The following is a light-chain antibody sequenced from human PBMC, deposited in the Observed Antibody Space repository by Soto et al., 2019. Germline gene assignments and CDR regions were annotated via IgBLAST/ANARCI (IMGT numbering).Light chain of an antibody. J-gene: IGKJ5*01. CDR3: QQRSNWPIT. CDR2: DAS. Sequence: ENVLTQSPATLSLSPGEGATLSCRASQSINTYLAWYQQKPGQAPRLLIYDASKRATGIPARFSGSGSGTDFTLTISSLEPEDFAVYYCQQRSNWPITFGQGTRLEIK. CDR1: QSINTY. V-gene: IGKV3-11*01.